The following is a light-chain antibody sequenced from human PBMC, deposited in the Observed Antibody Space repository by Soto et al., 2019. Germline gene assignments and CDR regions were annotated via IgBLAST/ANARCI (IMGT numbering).Light chain of an antibody. CDR1: NIGSKS. V-gene: IGLV3-21*02. CDR3: QVWDSSSDSWV. CDR2: DDS. Sequence: SYELTQPPSVSVAPGQTARITCGGNNIGSKSVHWYQQRPGQAPVVVVHDDSDRPSGIPERFSGSNSGNTATLTISRVEAGDEADYYCQVWDSSSDSWVFGGGTQLTVL. J-gene: IGLJ3*02.